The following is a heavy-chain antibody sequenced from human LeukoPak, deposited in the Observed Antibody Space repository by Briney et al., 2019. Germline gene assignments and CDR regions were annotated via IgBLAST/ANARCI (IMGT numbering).Heavy chain of an antibody. V-gene: IGHV4-30-2*01. CDR3: ARLQYCSGTSCYWFDP. D-gene: IGHD2-2*01. Sequence: SQTLSLTCDVSGGSISSGLYSWSWIRQPLGKGLEWIGYIYHTGSTYYNPSLKGRVTISVDTSKNQFSLRLSSVTAADTAVYYCARLQYCSGTSCYWFDPWGQGTLVTVSS. CDR1: GGSISSGLYS. CDR2: IYHTGST. J-gene: IGHJ5*02.